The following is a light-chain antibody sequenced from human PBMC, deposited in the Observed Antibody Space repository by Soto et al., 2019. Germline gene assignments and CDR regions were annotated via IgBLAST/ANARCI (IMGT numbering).Light chain of an antibody. CDR3: QQYNNWPIT. CDR2: GAS. Sequence: EIVLTQSPGTLSLSPGARATLSCRASQSVSTSSLAWYQQKGGQAPRLLIYGASTRATGIPARFSGSGSGTEFTLTISSLQSEDFEIYYCQQYNNWPITFGQGTRLEI. CDR1: QSVSTSS. J-gene: IGKJ5*01. V-gene: IGKV3-15*01.